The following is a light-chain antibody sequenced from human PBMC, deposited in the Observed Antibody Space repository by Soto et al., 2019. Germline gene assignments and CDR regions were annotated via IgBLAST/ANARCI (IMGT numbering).Light chain of an antibody. Sequence: QSVLTQPPSASGTPGQRVTISCSGSSSNIGSNPVNWYQHLLGTAPKLLIYTNNQRPVGVPDRFSGSKSGTSASLAISGLQSEDEADFYCASWDDSLNGWVFGGGTKLTVL. CDR1: SSNIGSNP. CDR2: TNN. CDR3: ASWDDSLNGWV. V-gene: IGLV1-44*01. J-gene: IGLJ3*02.